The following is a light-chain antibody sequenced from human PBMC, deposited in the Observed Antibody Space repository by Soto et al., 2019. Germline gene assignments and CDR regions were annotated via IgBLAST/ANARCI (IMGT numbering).Light chain of an antibody. J-gene: IGLJ3*02. V-gene: IGLV1-44*01. CDR2: TDY. CDR3: SSYTSSSTLV. Sequence: QSVLTQPPSASGTPGQRVVISCSGSNSNIGTYTVNWYQQLPGTAPRLLIYTDYQRPSGVPDRFSGSKSGTSASLAISGLQAEDEADYYCSSYTSSSTLVFGGGTKLTVL. CDR1: NSNIGTYT.